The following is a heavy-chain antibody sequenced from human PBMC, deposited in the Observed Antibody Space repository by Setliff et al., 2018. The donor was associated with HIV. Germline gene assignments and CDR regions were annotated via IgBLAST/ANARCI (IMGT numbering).Heavy chain of an antibody. CDR3: ARATSGTIHDF. J-gene: IGHJ4*02. CDR2: ISPFNGNT. V-gene: IGHV1-18*01. Sequence: ASVKVSCKASGYTISTYLIAWVRRAPGQGLEWMGWISPFNGNTNYAQKLQGRLTVTTDTSTSTAYMELRSLRSDDTAVYYCARATSGTIHDFWGQGTLVTVSS. CDR1: GYTISTYL. D-gene: IGHD3-10*01.